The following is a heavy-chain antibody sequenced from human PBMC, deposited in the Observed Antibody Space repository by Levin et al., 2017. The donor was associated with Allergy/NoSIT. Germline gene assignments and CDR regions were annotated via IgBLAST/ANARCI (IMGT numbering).Heavy chain of an antibody. CDR2: ISYSGHA. D-gene: IGHD3-10*01. CDR1: GASITRGDNY. V-gene: IGHV4-31*03. CDR3: ARDECAWFGECYGMDD. Sequence: SETLSLTCTVSGASITRGDNYWSWIRQYPGKGLEWIGFISYSGHAHYNPSLKSRLSMSLDTSKNQFSLSLTSVTVADTAVYYCARDECAWFGECYGMDDWGQGTTVIVSS. J-gene: IGHJ6*02.